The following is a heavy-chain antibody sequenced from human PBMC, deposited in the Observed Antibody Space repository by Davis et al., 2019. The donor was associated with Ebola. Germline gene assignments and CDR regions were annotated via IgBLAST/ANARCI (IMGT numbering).Heavy chain of an antibody. CDR1: GVSITTHY. Sequence: PSETLSLTCTVSGVSITTHYWSWIRQPPGKGLEWIGEINHSGSTNYNPSLKSRVTISVDTSKNQFSLNLISVTAADTAVYYCARGGSYRPYYFDYWGQGILVTVSS. CDR2: INHSGST. D-gene: IGHD3-16*02. J-gene: IGHJ4*02. V-gene: IGHV4-34*01. CDR3: ARGGSYRPYYFDY.